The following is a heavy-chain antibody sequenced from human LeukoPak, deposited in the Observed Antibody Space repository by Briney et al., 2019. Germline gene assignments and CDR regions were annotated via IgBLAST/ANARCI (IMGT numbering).Heavy chain of an antibody. CDR1: GFTFSSYA. D-gene: IGHD3-3*01. V-gene: IGHV3-23*01. CDR2: ISGSGGST. Sequence: GGSLRLSCAATGFTFSSYAMSWVRQAPGKGLEWVSAISGSGGSTYYADSVEGRFTISRDNSKNTLYLQMNSLRAEDTAVYYCAKDTIFAPRIHPDYWGQGTLVTVSS. J-gene: IGHJ4*02. CDR3: AKDTIFAPRIHPDY.